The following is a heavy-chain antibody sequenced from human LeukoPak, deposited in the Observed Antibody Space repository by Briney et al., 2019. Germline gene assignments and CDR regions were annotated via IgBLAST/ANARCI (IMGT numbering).Heavy chain of an antibody. V-gene: IGHV3-30*02. CDR3: ARDGYCSSTSCYGL. D-gene: IGHD2-2*01. CDR2: IRYDGSNK. Sequence: GGSLRLSCGASGFTFRSYGMHWVRQAPGKGLEWVAFIRYDGSNKYYADSVKGRFTISRDNSKNTLYLQMNSLRAEDTAVYYCARDGYCSSTSCYGLWGQGTLVTVSS. J-gene: IGHJ4*02. CDR1: GFTFRSYG.